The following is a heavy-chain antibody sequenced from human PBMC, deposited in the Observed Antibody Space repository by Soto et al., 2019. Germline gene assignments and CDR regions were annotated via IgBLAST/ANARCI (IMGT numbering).Heavy chain of an antibody. CDR2: IYYTGST. CDR3: AREYSNSPEAFDY. Sequence: SDTLSLTCTVSGGSVNSDFYYWSWIRQPPGKGLEWIGYIYYTGSTNYNPSLKSRVTISLDTSRNQFSLKLSSVTAADTAVFYCAREYSNSPEAFDYWGQGALVTV. CDR1: GGSVNSDFYY. J-gene: IGHJ4*02. D-gene: IGHD6-6*01. V-gene: IGHV4-61*01.